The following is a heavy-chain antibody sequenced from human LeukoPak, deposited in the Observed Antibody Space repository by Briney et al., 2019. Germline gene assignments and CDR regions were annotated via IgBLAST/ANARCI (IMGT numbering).Heavy chain of an antibody. D-gene: IGHD3-10*01. CDR1: GYSFTSYW. CDR3: ARIYGSGSYYNENWFDP. V-gene: IGHV5-51*01. CDR2: IYPGDSDT. J-gene: IGHJ5*02. Sequence: AGESLKISCKGSGYSFTSYWIGWVRQMPGKGLEWMGIIYPGDSDTRYSPSFQGQVTISADKSISTAYLQWSSLKASDTAMYYCARIYGSGSYYNENWFDPWGQGTLVTVSS.